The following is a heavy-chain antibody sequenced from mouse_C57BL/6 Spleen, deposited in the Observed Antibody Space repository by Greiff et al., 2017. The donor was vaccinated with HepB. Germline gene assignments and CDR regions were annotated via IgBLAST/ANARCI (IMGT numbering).Heavy chain of an antibody. J-gene: IGHJ2*01. Sequence: EVQVVESGEGLVKPGGSLKLSCAASGFTFSSYAMSWVRQTPEKRLEWVAYISSGGDYINYADTVKGRFTISRDNARNTLYLQMSSLKSEDTAMYYCTRVYYGSSYVDYFDYWGQGTTLTVSS. CDR3: TRVYYGSSYVDYFDY. CDR1: GFTFSSYA. D-gene: IGHD1-1*01. CDR2: ISSGGDYI. V-gene: IGHV5-9-1*02.